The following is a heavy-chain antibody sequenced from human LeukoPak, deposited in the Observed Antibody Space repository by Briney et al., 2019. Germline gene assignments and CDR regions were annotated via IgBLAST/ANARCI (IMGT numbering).Heavy chain of an antibody. CDR3: AREWVVRGVISFYYYYMDV. CDR2: INHSGST. D-gene: IGHD3-10*01. V-gene: IGHV4-34*01. CDR1: GGSFSGYY. J-gene: IGHJ6*03. Sequence: SETLSLTCAVYGGSFSGYYWSWIRQPPGKGLEWIGEINHSGSTNYNPSLKSRVTISVDTSKNQFSLKLSSVTAADTAVYYCAREWVVRGVISFYYYYMDVWGKGITVTISS.